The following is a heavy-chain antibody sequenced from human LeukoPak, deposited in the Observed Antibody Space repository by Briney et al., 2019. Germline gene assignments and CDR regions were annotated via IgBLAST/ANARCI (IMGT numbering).Heavy chain of an antibody. CDR3: ARPYYYDSRIDP. CDR2: MYYSGST. CDR1: GGSISSGDYY. J-gene: IGHJ5*02. D-gene: IGHD3-22*01. Sequence: PSQTLSLTCTVSGGSISSGDYYWSWIRQPPGKGLEWIACMYYSGSTYYNPSLKSRVTMSADTSKNQLSLKLSSVTAADTAVYYCARPYYYDSRIDPWGQGILVTVSS. V-gene: IGHV4-30-4*01.